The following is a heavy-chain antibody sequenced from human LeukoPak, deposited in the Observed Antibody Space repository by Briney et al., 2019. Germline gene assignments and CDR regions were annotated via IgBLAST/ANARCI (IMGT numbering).Heavy chain of an antibody. CDR1: GGSISSYY. CDR2: IYYSGST. J-gene: IGHJ6*03. V-gene: IGHV4-59*12. D-gene: IGHD3-10*01. CDR3: ARRAVRGVRRGSYYMDV. Sequence: SETLSLTCTVSGGSISSYYWSWIRQPPGKGLEWIGYIYYSGSTNYNPSLKSRVTISVDTSKNQFSLKLSSVTAADTAVYYCARRAVRGVRRGSYYMDVWGKGTTVTISS.